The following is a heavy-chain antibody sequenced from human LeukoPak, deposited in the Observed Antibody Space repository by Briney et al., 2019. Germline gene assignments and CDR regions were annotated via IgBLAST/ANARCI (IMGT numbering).Heavy chain of an antibody. V-gene: IGHV4-59*02. CDR2: IYYNGIT. CDR1: GGSVSSYY. CDR3: ARDRWFAP. Sequence: SETLSLTCTVSGGSVSSYYWSWIRQPPGKGLEWIGHIYYNGITNYNPSLKSRVTISIDTSNNQFFLELSSVTAADTAVYYCARDRWFAPWGRGTLVTVSS. J-gene: IGHJ5*02.